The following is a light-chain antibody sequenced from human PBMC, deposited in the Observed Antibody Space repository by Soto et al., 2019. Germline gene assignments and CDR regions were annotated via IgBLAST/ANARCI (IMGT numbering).Light chain of an antibody. V-gene: IGKV3-20*01. CDR1: QTVSNTY. Sequence: EIVLTQSPGTLSLSPGERATLSCRTSQTVSNTYLAWYQQKPGQAPRILIYGASSRATGIQDRFSGSGSGTDFTLTISRLEPEDFAVYYCQQYSTSPPEYTFGQGTKLEIK. CDR2: GAS. J-gene: IGKJ2*01. CDR3: QQYSTSPPEYT.